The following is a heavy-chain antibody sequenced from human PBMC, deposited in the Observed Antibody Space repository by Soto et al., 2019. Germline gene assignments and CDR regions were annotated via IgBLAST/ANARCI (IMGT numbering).Heavy chain of an antibody. D-gene: IGHD5-12*01. CDR3: AKDTATAITSCDFYGMDV. CDR1: GFIFSTYG. CDR2: ISYDGRNK. V-gene: IGHV3-30*18. J-gene: IGHJ6*02. Sequence: QMQLVESGGGVVQPGRSLRVSCEASGFIFSTYGMHWVRQAPGKGLEWVAVISYDGRNKYYADSVRGRFTISRDNSKNTLHLQMNSLRGEDTAVYYCAKDTATAITSCDFYGMDVWGQGTTVTVSS.